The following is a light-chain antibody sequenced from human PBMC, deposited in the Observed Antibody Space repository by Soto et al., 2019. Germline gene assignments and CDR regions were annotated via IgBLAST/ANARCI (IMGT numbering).Light chain of an antibody. CDR1: SSDVGAYDY. CDR3: SSYTSGSTPYV. J-gene: IGLJ1*01. V-gene: IGLV2-14*03. CDR2: DVT. Sequence: ALTQPASVSGSPGQSITISCTGTSSDVGAYDYVSWYQQYPGKAPKLMIYDVTDRPSGVSDRFFGSKSGNTASLTISGLQAEDEADYYCSSYTSGSTPYVFGTGTKVTVL.